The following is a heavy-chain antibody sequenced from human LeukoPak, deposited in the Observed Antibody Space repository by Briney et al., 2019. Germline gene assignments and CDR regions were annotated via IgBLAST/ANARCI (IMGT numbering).Heavy chain of an antibody. Sequence: GGSLRLSCAASGFTFNSYWMSWVRQAPGKGLEWVANIKQDGSEKYYVDSVKGRFTISRDNAKNSVYLQMNSLRAEDTAVYYCARQLGGSGSYWGQGTLVTVSS. J-gene: IGHJ4*02. D-gene: IGHD3-10*01. V-gene: IGHV3-7*01. CDR2: IKQDGSEK. CDR3: ARQLGGSGSY. CDR1: GFTFNSYW.